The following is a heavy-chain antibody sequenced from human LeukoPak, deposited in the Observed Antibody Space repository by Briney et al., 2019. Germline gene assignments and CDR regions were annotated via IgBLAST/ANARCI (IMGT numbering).Heavy chain of an antibody. D-gene: IGHD6-19*01. CDR1: GASITRDY. Sequence: SETLSLTCTVSGASITRDYWTWIRQSPRRGLEWVAYIYSGGSTKYNPSLKSRLTLSVDTSRNQFSLKLSSVTATDTAVYYCASARYSSGWPYSWGRGTLVTVSS. V-gene: IGHV4-59*08. CDR2: IYSGGST. CDR3: ASARYSSGWPYS. J-gene: IGHJ4*02.